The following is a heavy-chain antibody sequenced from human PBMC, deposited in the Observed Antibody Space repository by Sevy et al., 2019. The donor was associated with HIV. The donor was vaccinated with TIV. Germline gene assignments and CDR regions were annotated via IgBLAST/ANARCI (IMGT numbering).Heavy chain of an antibody. D-gene: IGHD2-8*01. CDR3: ARGGCTKPHDY. CDR1: GFTFSKYS. CDR2: LSFGCGKI. J-gene: IGHJ4*02. Sequence: GGSLRLSCAASGFTFSKYSMSWVRQPPGKGLEWVSTLSFGCGKINYADSVKGRFTISRDNSKNSVYLQMNNLRPEDTAVYCCARGGCTKPHDYWGQGTLVTVSS. V-gene: IGHV3-23*01.